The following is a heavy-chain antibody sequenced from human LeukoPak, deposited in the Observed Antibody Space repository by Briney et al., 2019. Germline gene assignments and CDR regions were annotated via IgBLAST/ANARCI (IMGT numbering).Heavy chain of an antibody. J-gene: IGHJ4*02. Sequence: PGGSLRISCAASGFTVSSNYMSWVRQAPGKGLEWVSVIYSGGSTYYADSLKGRFTISRDNSKNTVYLQMNSLRTEDTAVYYCARGPYYDGSGYDFDYWGQGTLGTVSS. CDR2: IYSGGST. V-gene: IGHV3-66*02. CDR1: GFTVSSNY. CDR3: ARGPYYDGSGYDFDY. D-gene: IGHD3-22*01.